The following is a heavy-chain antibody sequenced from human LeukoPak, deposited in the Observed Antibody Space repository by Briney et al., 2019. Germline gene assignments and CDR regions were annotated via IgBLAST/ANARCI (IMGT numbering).Heavy chain of an antibody. D-gene: IGHD3-22*01. CDR3: ARMMGFYYDSSGYYSPGFDP. CDR1: GGSISSYY. J-gene: IGHJ5*02. V-gene: IGHV4-4*09. CDR2: IYTSGST. Sequence: PSETLSLTCTVSGGSISSYYWSWIRQPPGKGLEWIGCIYTSGSTNYNPSLKSRVTISVDTSKNQFSLKLSSVSAADTAVYYCARMMGFYYDSSGYYSPGFDPWGQGTLVTVSS.